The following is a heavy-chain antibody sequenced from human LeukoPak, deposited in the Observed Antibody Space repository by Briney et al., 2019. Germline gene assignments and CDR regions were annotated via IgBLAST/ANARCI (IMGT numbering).Heavy chain of an antibody. V-gene: IGHV1-46*01. J-gene: IGHJ5*02. CDR3: ARDSYYYDSSGYYYHWFDP. CDR1: GYTFTSNY. CDR2: IYPRDGST. Sequence: ASVKVSCKASGYTFTSNYIHWVRQAPGQGLEWMGMIYPRDGSTSYAQKFQGRVTVTRDTSTSTVHMELSGLRSEDTAVYYCARDSYYYDSSGYYYHWFDPWGQGTLVTVSS. D-gene: IGHD3-22*01.